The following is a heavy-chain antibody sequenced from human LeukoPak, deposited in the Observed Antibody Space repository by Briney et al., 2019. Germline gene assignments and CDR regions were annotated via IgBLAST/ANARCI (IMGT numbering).Heavy chain of an antibody. CDR1: GGTFSSYA. D-gene: IGHD2-2*01. J-gene: IGHJ4*02. Sequence: GSSVKVSCKASGGTFSSYAISWVRQAPGQGLEWMGGIIPIFGTANYAQKFEGRVSMTTDTSTNTVYMDLRSLRSDDTAVYYCARDLEHCRNIICSNSAYWGQGTLVTVSS. V-gene: IGHV1-69*05. CDR3: ARDLEHCRNIICSNSAY. CDR2: IIPIFGTA.